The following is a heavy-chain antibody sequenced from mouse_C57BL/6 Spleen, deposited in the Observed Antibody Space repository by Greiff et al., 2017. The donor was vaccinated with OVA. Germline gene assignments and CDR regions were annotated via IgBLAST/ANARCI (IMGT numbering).Heavy chain of an antibody. V-gene: IGHV3-1*01. CDR3: ARERAEGYYNDWYFDV. CDR1: GYSITSGYD. D-gene: IGHD2-3*01. CDR2: ISYSGST. Sequence: EVQVVESGPGMVKPSQSLSLTCTVTGYSITSGYDWHWIRHFPGNKLEWMGYISYSGSTNYNPSLKSRISITHDTSKNHFFLKLNSVTTEDTATYYCARERAEGYYNDWYFDVWGTGTTVTVSS. J-gene: IGHJ1*03.